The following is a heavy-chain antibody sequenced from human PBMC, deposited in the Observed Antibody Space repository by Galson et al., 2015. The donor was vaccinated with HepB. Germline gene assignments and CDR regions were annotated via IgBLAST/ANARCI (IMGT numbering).Heavy chain of an antibody. D-gene: IGHD1-14*01. CDR1: GFTFSSYG. V-gene: IGHV3-30*03. Sequence: SLRLSCAASGFTFSSYGMHWVRQAPGKGLEWVAVISYDGSNKYYADSVKGRFTISRDNAKNSLYLQLNSLRAEDTAVYYCVRNQNWGQGTLVTVSS. J-gene: IGHJ4*02. CDR3: VRNQN. CDR2: ISYDGSNK.